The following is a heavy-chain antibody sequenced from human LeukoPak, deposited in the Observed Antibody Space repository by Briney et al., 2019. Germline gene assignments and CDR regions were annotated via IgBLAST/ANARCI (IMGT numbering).Heavy chain of an antibody. Sequence: ASVKVSCKASGYTFTSNYIHWVRQAPGQGLEWMGMIYPRDGSTSYAQKFQGRVTVTRDMSTSTVHMELSGLRSEDTAVNYCARDQEGFDYWGQGTLVTVSS. V-gene: IGHV1-46*01. J-gene: IGHJ4*02. CDR3: ARDQEGFDY. CDR1: GYTFTSNY. CDR2: IYPRDGST.